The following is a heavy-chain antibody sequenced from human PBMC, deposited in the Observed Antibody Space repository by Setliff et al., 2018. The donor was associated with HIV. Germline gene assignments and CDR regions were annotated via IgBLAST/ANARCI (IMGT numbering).Heavy chain of an antibody. J-gene: IGHJ3*02. CDR3: VKDGARGRSVDI. D-gene: IGHD3-10*01. Sequence: GESLRLSCRVSGLTVDYYATSWVRQVPGKGLQWVSVVSGNGETTYYADSVKGRFTISRDISKNILYLQMNSLRAEDTAVYYCVKDGARGRSVDIWGQGTMVTVSS. CDR2: VSGNGETT. CDR1: GLTVDYYA. V-gene: IGHV3-23*01.